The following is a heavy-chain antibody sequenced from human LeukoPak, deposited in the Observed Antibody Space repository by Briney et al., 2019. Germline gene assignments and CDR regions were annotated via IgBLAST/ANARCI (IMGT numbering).Heavy chain of an antibody. CDR1: GGTFSSYA. V-gene: IGHV1-69*04. CDR2: IIPIFGIA. Sequence: SVKVSCKASGGTFSSYAISWVRQAPGQGLEWMGRIIPIFGIANYAQKFQGRVTITADKSTSTAYMKLSSLRSEDTAVYYCAREEDLWAAAGTIDYWGQGTLVTVSS. D-gene: IGHD6-13*01. CDR3: AREEDLWAAAGTIDY. J-gene: IGHJ4*02.